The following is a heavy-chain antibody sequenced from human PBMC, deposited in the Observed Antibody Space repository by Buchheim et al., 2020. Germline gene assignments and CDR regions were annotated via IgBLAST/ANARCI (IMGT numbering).Heavy chain of an antibody. D-gene: IGHD6-19*01. CDR3: AKVYQVRDQYTSDRYFDY. CDR1: GFTFSSYA. V-gene: IGHV3-30*18. J-gene: IGHJ4*02. CDR2: ISYDGSDR. Sequence: QVQLVESGGGVVQPGRSLRLSCAASGFTFSSYAMHWVRQAPGKGLEWVAVISYDGSDRHYAESLRGRFTVSRDNSKSTLYLQMNSLRLEDTAVYYCAKVYQVRDQYTSDRYFDYWGQGT.